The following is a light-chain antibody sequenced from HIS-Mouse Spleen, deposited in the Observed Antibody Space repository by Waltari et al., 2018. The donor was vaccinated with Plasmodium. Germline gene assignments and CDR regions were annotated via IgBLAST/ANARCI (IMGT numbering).Light chain of an antibody. CDR3: SSYAGSNNLL. J-gene: IGLJ2*01. CDR1: SSDVGGYNY. V-gene: IGLV2-8*01. Sequence: QSALTQPPSASGSPGQSVTISCTGTSSDVGGYNYVSWYQQHPGKAPKLMIYGVSKRPSGVPDRVSGSKTGNTASLTVSGLQAEDEADYYCSSYAGSNNLLFGGGTKLTVL. CDR2: GVS.